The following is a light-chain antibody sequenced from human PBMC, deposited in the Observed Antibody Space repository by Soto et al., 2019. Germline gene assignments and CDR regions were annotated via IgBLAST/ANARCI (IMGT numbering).Light chain of an antibody. CDR3: QQYNDWPPKIT. J-gene: IGKJ5*01. CDR2: GAS. V-gene: IGKV3-15*01. Sequence: EIVMTQSPATLSVSPGERATLSCGASQSVSSNLAWYQQKPGQAPRLLIYGASTRATGIPARFSGSGSGTEFTLTISSLQSEDFAVYYCQQYNDWPPKITFGQGTRLEIK. CDR1: QSVSSN.